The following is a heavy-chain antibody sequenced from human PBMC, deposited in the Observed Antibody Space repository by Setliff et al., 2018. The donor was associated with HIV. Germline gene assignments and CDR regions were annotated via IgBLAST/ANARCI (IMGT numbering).Heavy chain of an antibody. CDR1: GGSISSYY. CDR2: IFYTGST. J-gene: IGHJ4*02. D-gene: IGHD6-19*01. CDR3: ARVAVGGTGPDS. V-gene: IGHV4-59*08. Sequence: LSLTCSVSGGSISSYYWTWLRQFPGKGLEWIGFIFYTGSTTYNPSLNSRVTISVDTSKNQFSLTLTSVTVADTAVYYCARVAVGGTGPDSWGQGTLVTVSS.